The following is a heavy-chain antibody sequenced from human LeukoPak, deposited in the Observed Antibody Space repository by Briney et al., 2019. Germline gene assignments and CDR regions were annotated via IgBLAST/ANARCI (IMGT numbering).Heavy chain of an antibody. CDR2: ISGSGGST. V-gene: IGHV3-23*01. Sequence: GGSLRLSCAASGFTFSSYAMSWVRQAPGKGLEWVSAISGSGGSTYYADSVKGRFTISRDNPKNTLYLQMNSLRAEDTAVYYCAKALGKSCGGDCSSFDYWGQGTLVTVSS. D-gene: IGHD2-21*02. CDR3: AKALGKSCGGDCSSFDY. J-gene: IGHJ4*02. CDR1: GFTFSSYA.